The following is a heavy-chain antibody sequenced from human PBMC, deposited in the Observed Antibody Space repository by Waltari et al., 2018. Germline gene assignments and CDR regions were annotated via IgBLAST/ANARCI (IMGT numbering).Heavy chain of an antibody. J-gene: IGHJ4*02. V-gene: IGHV3-23*04. CDR2: NSDRCDVT. D-gene: IGHD3-16*01. CDR1: GFTFSSYG. Sequence: EVQLVESGGGLVQPGGSLRLSCAASGFTFSSYGVNWVRQAPGKGRGVVAANSDRCDVTYDADSVKGRFTIYRDNSKNTLFLQMNSLRGEDTAVYYCAKEGGHAKPCDYWGQGALVTVS. CDR3: AKEGGHAKPCDY.